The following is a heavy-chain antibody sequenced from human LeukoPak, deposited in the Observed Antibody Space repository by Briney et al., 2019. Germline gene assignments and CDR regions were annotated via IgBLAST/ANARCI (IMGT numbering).Heavy chain of an antibody. V-gene: IGHV4-59*08. D-gene: IGHD5-18*01. J-gene: IGHJ4*02. CDR2: VYYTGNT. Sequence: SETLSLTCTVSGGSISRYYWSWVRQPPGKRLEWIGYVYYTGNTNYNPSLKSQVTISVDTSRNQFSLRLSSVTAADTAVYYCARSRGYSYGTTFLDYWGQGTLVTVSS. CDR3: ARSRGYSYGTTFLDY. CDR1: GGSISRYY.